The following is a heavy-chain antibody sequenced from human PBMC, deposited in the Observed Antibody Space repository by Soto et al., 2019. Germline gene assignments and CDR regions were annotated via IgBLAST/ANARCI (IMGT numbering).Heavy chain of an antibody. CDR2: ISYDGSNK. Sequence: GGSLRLSCAASGFTFSSYGMHWVRQAPGKGLEWVAVISYDGSNKYYADSVKGRFTISRDNSKNTLYLQMNSLRAEDTAVYYCAKGGSFSSSSFFDYWGQGTLVTVSS. V-gene: IGHV3-30*18. CDR1: GFTFSSYG. J-gene: IGHJ4*02. D-gene: IGHD6-6*01. CDR3: AKGGSFSSSSFFDY.